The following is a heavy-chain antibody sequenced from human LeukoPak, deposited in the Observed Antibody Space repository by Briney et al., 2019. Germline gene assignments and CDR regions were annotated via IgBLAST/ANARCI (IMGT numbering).Heavy chain of an antibody. Sequence: GSLRLSCTASGFTFGDYAMSWARQAPGKGLEWVGFIRSKAYGGTTEYAASVKGRFTISRDDSKSIAYLQMNSLKTEDTAVYYCTREVIEVTMVRGVISNYYYMDVWGKGTTVTISS. J-gene: IGHJ6*03. D-gene: IGHD3-10*01. CDR1: GFTFGDYA. CDR2: IRSKAYGGTT. CDR3: TREVIEVTMVRGVISNYYYMDV. V-gene: IGHV3-49*04.